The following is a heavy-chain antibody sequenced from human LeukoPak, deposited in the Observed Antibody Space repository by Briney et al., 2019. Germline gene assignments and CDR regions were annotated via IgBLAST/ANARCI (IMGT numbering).Heavy chain of an antibody. CDR1: GYTLTGYY. Sequence: ASVKVSCKASGYTLTGYYMHWVRQAPGQGLEWMGWINPNSGGTNYAQKFQGRVTLTRDTSISTAYMELSRLRSDDTAVYYCARGLIVGDSFDIWGQGTMVTVS. J-gene: IGHJ3*02. D-gene: IGHD1-26*01. V-gene: IGHV1-2*02. CDR2: INPNSGGT. CDR3: ARGLIVGDSFDI.